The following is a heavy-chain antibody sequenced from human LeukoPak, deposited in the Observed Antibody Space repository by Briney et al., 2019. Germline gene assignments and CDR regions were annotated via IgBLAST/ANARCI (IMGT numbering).Heavy chain of an antibody. Sequence: PRGSLRLSCAASGFTFSSYAMHWVRQAPGKGLEWVAVISYDGSNKYYADSVKGRFTISRDNSKNTLYLQMNSLRAEDTAVYYCARNLYDYVWGSYWEIDYWGQGTLVTVSS. CDR3: ARNLYDYVWGSYWEIDY. CDR2: ISYDGSNK. V-gene: IGHV3-30*04. D-gene: IGHD3-16*01. CDR1: GFTFSSYA. J-gene: IGHJ4*02.